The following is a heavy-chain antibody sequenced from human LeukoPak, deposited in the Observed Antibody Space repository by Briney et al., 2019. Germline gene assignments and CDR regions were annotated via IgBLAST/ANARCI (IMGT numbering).Heavy chain of an antibody. J-gene: IGHJ4*02. CDR3: FTSSSWYSYFDY. CDR1: GYTFTSYG. Sequence: ASVKVSCKASGYTFTSYGISWVRQAPGQGLEWMGWISAYNGNTNYAQKLQGRVTMTTDTSTSTAYMELWSLRSDDTAVYYCFTSSSWYSYFDYWGQGTLVTVSS. CDR2: ISAYNGNT. D-gene: IGHD6-13*01. V-gene: IGHV1-18*01.